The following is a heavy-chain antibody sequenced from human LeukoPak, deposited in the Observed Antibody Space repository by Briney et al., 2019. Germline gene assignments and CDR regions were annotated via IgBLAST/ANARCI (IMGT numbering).Heavy chain of an antibody. Sequence: GGSLRLSCAASGFTFSSYSMNWVRQAPGKGLEWVSSISSSSSYIYYADSVKGRFTISRDNAKNSLYLQMNSLRAEDTAVYYCAREATVNIVVVPAPNWFDPWGQGTLVTVFS. CDR2: ISSSSSYI. D-gene: IGHD2-2*01. CDR3: AREATVNIVVVPAPNWFDP. CDR1: GFTFSSYS. V-gene: IGHV3-21*01. J-gene: IGHJ5*02.